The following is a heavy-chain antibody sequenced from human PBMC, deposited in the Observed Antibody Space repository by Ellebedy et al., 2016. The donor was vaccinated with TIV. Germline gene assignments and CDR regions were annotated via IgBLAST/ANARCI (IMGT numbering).Heavy chain of an antibody. J-gene: IGHJ4*02. CDR3: ARGSTRPCPDNN. CDR2: ILASGKT. CDR1: GDSINSGNYH. D-gene: IGHD2/OR15-2a*01. V-gene: IGHV4-39*07. Sequence: SETLSLTCTVSGDSINSGNYHWGCVRQPPGQGLEWVASILASGKTSPSPSLKSRVTMSIDTSRNQFSLRLRSVTVADTAIYYCARGSTRPCPDNNWGLGTLVTVSS.